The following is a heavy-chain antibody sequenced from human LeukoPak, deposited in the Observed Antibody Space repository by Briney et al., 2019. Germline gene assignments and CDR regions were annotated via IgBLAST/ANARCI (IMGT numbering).Heavy chain of an antibody. J-gene: IGHJ4*02. CDR2: ISDSGRTI. CDR3: ATVHFGYFDY. V-gene: IGHV3-11*01. D-gene: IGHD3-3*01. Sequence: GGSLRLSCAASGFTFSDYYMSWIRQAPGKGLEWVSYISDSGRTIYYADSVKGRFTISRVNAKNSLYLQMNTLRAEDTAMYYCATVHFGYFDYWGQGTLVTVSS. CDR1: GFTFSDYY.